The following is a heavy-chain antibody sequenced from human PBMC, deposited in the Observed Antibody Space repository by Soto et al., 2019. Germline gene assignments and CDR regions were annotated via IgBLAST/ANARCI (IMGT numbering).Heavy chain of an antibody. D-gene: IGHD3-10*01. V-gene: IGHV1-69*01. CDR2: IIPIFGTA. J-gene: IGHJ6*02. CDR1: GGTFSSYA. Sequence: QVQLVQSGAEVKKPGSSVKVSCKASGGTFSSYAISWVRQAPGQGLEWMGGIIPIFGTANYAQKFQGRVTITADESTSTAYMELSCLRSEDTAVYYCARAMVRGVHYYYYGMDVWGQGTTVTVSS. CDR3: ARAMVRGVHYYYYGMDV.